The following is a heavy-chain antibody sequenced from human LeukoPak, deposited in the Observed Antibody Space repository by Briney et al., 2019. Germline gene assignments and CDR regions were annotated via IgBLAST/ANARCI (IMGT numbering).Heavy chain of an antibody. CDR3: ARGRGGYDFEH. CDR2: IYTTGSA. J-gene: IGHJ4*02. V-gene: IGHV4-4*07. Sequence: SETLSLTCTVSGDSISNSYWNWIRQPAGKGLEWIGRIYTTGSANYNPSLKSRVTISVDTSKNQFSLKLSSVTAADASVYYCARGRGGYDFEHWGQGTPITVSS. CDR1: GDSISNSY. D-gene: IGHD5-12*01.